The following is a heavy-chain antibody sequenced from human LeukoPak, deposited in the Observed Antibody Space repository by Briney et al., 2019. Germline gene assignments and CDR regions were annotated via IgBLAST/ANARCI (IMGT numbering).Heavy chain of an antibody. Sequence: GGSLRLSCVASGLTLDYWVSWVRHASGNGLEWVANINEDESEKYYVDSVKGRFTVSRDNARSSLFLQMNSLSAEDTAVYFCARASTRSGTTYYFDYWGQGTLVTVSS. D-gene: IGHD3-10*01. CDR2: INEDESEK. J-gene: IGHJ4*02. V-gene: IGHV3-7*01. CDR1: GLTLDYW. CDR3: ARASTRSGTTYYFDY.